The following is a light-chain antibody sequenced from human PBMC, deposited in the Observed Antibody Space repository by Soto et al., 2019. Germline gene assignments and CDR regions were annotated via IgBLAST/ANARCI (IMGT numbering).Light chain of an antibody. V-gene: IGKV3-15*01. CDR3: QQYNNWPFIT. CDR2: GAS. CDR1: QSVRGN. J-gene: IGKJ5*01. Sequence: EIVMTQSPATLSVSPGERATLSCRASQSVRGNLAWYQQKPGQSPRLLIYGASSRATGNPARFSGSGSGTELTITISSLQSEDFAVYYCQQYNNWPFITFGQGTRPEIK.